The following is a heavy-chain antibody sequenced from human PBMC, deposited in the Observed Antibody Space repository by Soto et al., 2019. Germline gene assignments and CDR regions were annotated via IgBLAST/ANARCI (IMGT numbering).Heavy chain of an antibody. CDR3: APYRGGQGVYFEY. CDR1: GFIFSNYA. D-gene: IGHD3-10*01. CDR2: LTSSGDSS. Sequence: DVQLLESGGGLVQPGGSLRLSCGASGFIFSNYAMSWVRQAPGKGLEWVSGLTSSGDSSYYADSVNGRFTIFRDNSKNTLYLQMNSPRADDTAVYYCAPYRGGQGVYFEYWGQGTLVTVSS. V-gene: IGHV3-23*01. J-gene: IGHJ4*02.